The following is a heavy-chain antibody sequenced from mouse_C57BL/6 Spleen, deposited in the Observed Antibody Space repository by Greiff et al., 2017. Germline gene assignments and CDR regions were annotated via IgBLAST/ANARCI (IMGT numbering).Heavy chain of an antibody. J-gene: IGHJ4*01. D-gene: IGHD1-1*01. CDR2: IDPSDSYT. CDR1: GYTFTSYW. Sequence: QVQLQQPGAELVMPGASVKLSCKASGYTFTSYWMHWVKQRPGQGLEWIGEIDPSDSYTNYNQKFKGKSTLTVDKSSSTAYMELRSLTSEDSAVYFCARRVVGIYYYGSSYNYYAMCYWGQGTTVTVSS. CDR3: ARRVVGIYYYGSSYNYYAMCY. V-gene: IGHV1-69*01.